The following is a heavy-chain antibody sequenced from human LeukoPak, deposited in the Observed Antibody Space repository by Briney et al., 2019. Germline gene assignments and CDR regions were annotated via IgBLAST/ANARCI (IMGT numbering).Heavy chain of an antibody. CDR3: ARSRRDGYNLHAFDI. V-gene: IGHV1-69*05. CDR1: GGAFSSYA. J-gene: IGHJ3*02. Sequence: SVKVSCKASGGAFSSYAISWVRQAPGQGLEWMGRIIPIFGTANYAQKFQGRVTITTDESTSTAYMELSSLRSEATAVYYCARSRRDGYNLHAFDIWGQGTMITVSS. D-gene: IGHD5-24*01. CDR2: IIPIFGTA.